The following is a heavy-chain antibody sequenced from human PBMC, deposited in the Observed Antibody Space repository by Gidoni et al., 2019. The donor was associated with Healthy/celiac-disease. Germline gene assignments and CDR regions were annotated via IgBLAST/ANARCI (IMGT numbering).Heavy chain of an antibody. J-gene: IGHJ4*02. CDR2: SSGSGGST. V-gene: IGHV3-23*01. Sequence: EVQLLESGGGLVQPGGSLRLSCAAAGFPFSSYAMSWVRQAPGKGVEWVSASSGSGGSTYYADSVKGRFTISRDNSKNTLYLQMNSLRAEDTAVYYCANRVPTGTKYFDYWGQGTLVTVSS. CDR1: GFPFSSYA. CDR3: ANRVPTGTKYFDY. D-gene: IGHD1-7*01.